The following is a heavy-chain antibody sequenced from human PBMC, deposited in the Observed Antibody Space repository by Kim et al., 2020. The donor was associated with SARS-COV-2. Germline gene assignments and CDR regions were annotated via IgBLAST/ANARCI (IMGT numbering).Heavy chain of an antibody. CDR3: ATEKPQLAFDY. CDR2: MWYDGSRE. D-gene: IGHD6-19*01. V-gene: IGHV3-30*02. J-gene: IGHJ4*02. Sequence: GGSLRLSCVESGFTFSSYGMHWVRQAPGKGLEWVAVMWYDGSREHYADSVKGRFTISRDNSKNTLYLQMNSLRGEDTAVYYCATEKPQLAFDYWGQGSLVTVSS. CDR1: GFTFSSYG.